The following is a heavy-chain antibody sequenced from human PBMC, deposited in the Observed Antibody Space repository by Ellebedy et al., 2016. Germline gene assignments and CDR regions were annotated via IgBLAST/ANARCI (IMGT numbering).Heavy chain of an antibody. D-gene: IGHD5-12*01. CDR2: ISGSGGST. V-gene: IGHV3-23*01. CDR3: AKVGDSGYPGGYLDY. CDR1: GFTFRNSA. J-gene: IGHJ4*02. Sequence: GGSLRLXCAASGFTFRNSAMTWVRQAPGKGLEWVSGISGSGGSTHYADSVKGRFTISRDNSKNSLYMQMDSLRAEDTAVFYCAKVGDSGYPGGYLDYWGQGSLVTVSS.